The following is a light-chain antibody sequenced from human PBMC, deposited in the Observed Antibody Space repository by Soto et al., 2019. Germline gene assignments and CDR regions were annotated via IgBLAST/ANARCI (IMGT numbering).Light chain of an antibody. J-gene: IGKJ4*01. Sequence: EIVMTQSPATLSVSPGERATLSCRASQTISTNLAWYQQKPGQAPRLLIHGASTRATGIPARFSGSGSGTEFTVTISSLQSEDFAVHFCQQYNDWPPVTFGGGTKVEIK. CDR2: GAS. CDR1: QTISTN. V-gene: IGKV3-15*01. CDR3: QQYNDWPPVT.